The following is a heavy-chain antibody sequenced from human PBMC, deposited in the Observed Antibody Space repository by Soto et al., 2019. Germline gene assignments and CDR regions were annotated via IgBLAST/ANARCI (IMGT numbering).Heavy chain of an antibody. Sequence: PVGSLRLSWAAAGITCRNHIMNWVRQAPGKGLEWVSSISSSSNYMYYTDSVKGRFTISRDNVKNSLYLQMNSLRAEDTAVYYCAGVGSSWTADYWGQGTQVTVSS. CDR1: GITCRNHI. CDR3: AGVGSSWTADY. J-gene: IGHJ4*02. CDR2: ISSSSNYM. V-gene: IGHV3-21*01. D-gene: IGHD6-13*01.